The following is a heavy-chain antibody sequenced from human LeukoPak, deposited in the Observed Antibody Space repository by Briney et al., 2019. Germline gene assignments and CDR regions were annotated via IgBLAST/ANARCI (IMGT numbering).Heavy chain of an antibody. CDR2: IYYSGST. V-gene: IGHV4-39*07. CDR3: ARAFSGSGSYYSEMLYYYYYMDV. CDR1: GGSISSSSYY. D-gene: IGHD3-10*01. Sequence: SSETLSLTCTVSGGSISSSSYYWGWIRQPPGKGLEWIWSIYYSGSTYYTPSLKSRVTISIDTSKNQFSLKLSSVTAADTAVYYCARAFSGSGSYYSEMLYYYYYMDVWGKGTTVTISS. J-gene: IGHJ6*03.